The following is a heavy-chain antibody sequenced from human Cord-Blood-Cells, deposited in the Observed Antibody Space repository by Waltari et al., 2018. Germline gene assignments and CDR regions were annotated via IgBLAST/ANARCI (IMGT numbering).Heavy chain of an antibody. J-gene: IGHJ4*02. Sequence: QVQLQQWGAGLLKPSETLSLTCAVYGGSFSGYYWSWIRQPPGKGLEWIGEINQSGSTNYNPALKSRVTISVDTSKNQFSLKRSSVTAADTAVYYCARGSFGNSSSYFDYWGQGTLVTVSS. V-gene: IGHV4-34*01. CDR1: GGSFSGYY. CDR2: INQSGST. D-gene: IGHD6-6*01. CDR3: ARGSFGNSSSYFDY.